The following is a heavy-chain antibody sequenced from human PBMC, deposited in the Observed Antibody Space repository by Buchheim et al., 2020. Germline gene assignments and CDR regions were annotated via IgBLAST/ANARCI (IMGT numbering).Heavy chain of an antibody. CDR2: INHSGST. CDR1: GGSFSGYY. CDR3: ASNFYDRSGYLPR. J-gene: IGHJ4*02. Sequence: QVQLQQWGAGLLKPSETLSLTCAVYGGSFSGYYWSWIRQPPGKGLEWIGEINHSGSTNYNPSLKSRVTISVDTSKNQFSLKLSSVTAADTAVYYCASNFYDRSGYLPRWGQGTL. D-gene: IGHD3-22*01. V-gene: IGHV4-34*01.